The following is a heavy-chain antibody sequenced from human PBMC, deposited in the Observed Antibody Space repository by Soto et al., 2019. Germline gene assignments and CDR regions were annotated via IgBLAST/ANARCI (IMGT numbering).Heavy chain of an antibody. CDR2: IWYDGSHK. Sequence: XGSLRLSCAASGFTFSSYGMHWVRQAPGKGLEWVAVIWYDGSHKYYADSVKGRFTISRDNSKNTLYLQMNSLRVEDTAVYYCARQKSSAVGMDVWGQGTTVTVSS. V-gene: IGHV3-33*01. CDR1: GFTFSSYG. J-gene: IGHJ6*02. CDR3: ARQKSSAVGMDV. D-gene: IGHD6-19*01.